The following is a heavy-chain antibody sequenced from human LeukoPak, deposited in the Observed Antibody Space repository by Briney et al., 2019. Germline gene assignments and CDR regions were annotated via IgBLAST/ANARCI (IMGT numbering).Heavy chain of an antibody. CDR3: ARGPGATYYYYYGMDV. CDR1: GFTFSSYS. Sequence: GGSLRLSCAASGFTFSSYSMNWVRQAPGKGLEWVSVIYSGGSTYYADSVKGRFTISRDNSKNTLYLQMNSLRAEDTAVYYCARGPGATYYYYYGMDVWGQGTTVTVSS. CDR2: IYSGGST. J-gene: IGHJ6*02. V-gene: IGHV3-66*01. D-gene: IGHD1-26*01.